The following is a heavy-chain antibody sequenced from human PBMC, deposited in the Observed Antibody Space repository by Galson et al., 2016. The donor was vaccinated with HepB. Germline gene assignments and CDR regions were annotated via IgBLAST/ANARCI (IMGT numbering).Heavy chain of an antibody. V-gene: IGHV6-1*01. CDR1: GDSVSSKSAA. CDR3: ARVRSGYSGYANPYYYGMDV. J-gene: IGHJ6*02. D-gene: IGHD5-12*01. Sequence: CAISGDSVSSKSAAWNWIRHSPSRGLEWLGRTYHTSKWYNDYALSVKSRITINPDTSKNQFSLQLNSVTPEDTAVYYCARVRSGYSGYANPYYYGMDVWGQGTTVTVAS. CDR2: TYHTSKWYN.